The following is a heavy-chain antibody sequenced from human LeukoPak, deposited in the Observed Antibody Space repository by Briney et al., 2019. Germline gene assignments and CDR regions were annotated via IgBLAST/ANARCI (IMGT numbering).Heavy chain of an antibody. CDR3: ARVSYYDSSGYYYYFDY. CDR1: GGSISSGDYY. D-gene: IGHD3-22*01. J-gene: IGHJ4*02. Sequence: SETLSLTCTVSGGSISSGDYYWSWIRQPPGKGLEWIGYIYYSGSTYYNPSLKSRVTISVDTSKNQFSLKLSSVTAADTAVHYCARVSYYDSSGYYYYFDYWGQGTLVTVSS. V-gene: IGHV4-30-4*08. CDR2: IYYSGST.